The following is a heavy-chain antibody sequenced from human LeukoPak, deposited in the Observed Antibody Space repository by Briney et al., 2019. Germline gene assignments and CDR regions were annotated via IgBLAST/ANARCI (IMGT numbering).Heavy chain of an antibody. D-gene: IGHD3-10*01. CDR3: ARGSLGPAY. J-gene: IGHJ1*01. CDR1: GFTFTKHD. CDR2: ISRSGAYS. Sequence: GGSLRLSCDVSGFTFTKHDMSWFRRPPGKGLEWVSSISRSGAYSHYAASVRGRFTISRDNSNDTLFLQMTGLQVADTAIYYCARGSLGPAYWGRGTLVTVSS. V-gene: IGHV3-20*04.